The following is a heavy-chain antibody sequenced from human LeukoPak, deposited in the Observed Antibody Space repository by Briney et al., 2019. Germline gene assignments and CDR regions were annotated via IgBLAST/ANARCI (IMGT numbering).Heavy chain of an antibody. CDR3: ARSCSSTSCYSSADWFDP. J-gene: IGHJ5*02. CDR2: IYHSGST. Sequence: PSGTLSLTCAVSGGSISSSNWGSWVRQPPGKGLEWIGEIYHSGSTNYNPSLKSRVTISVDKSKNQFSLKLSSVTAADTAVYYCARSCSSTSCYSSADWFDPWGQGTLVTVSS. V-gene: IGHV4-4*02. CDR1: GGSISSSNW. D-gene: IGHD2-2*01.